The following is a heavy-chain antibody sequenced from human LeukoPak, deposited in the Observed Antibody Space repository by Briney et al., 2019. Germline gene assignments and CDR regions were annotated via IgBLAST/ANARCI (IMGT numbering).Heavy chain of an antibody. CDR2: ISSSSSTI. CDR1: GFTFSSYS. CDR3: ARDRTVAARSDYMDV. J-gene: IGHJ6*03. Sequence: PGGSLRLSCAASGFTFSSYSMNWVRQAPGKGLEWVSYISSSSSTIYYADSVKGRFTISRDNAKNSLYLQMNSLRAEDTAVYYCARDRTVAARSDYMDVWGKGTTVTVSS. D-gene: IGHD6-6*01. V-gene: IGHV3-48*01.